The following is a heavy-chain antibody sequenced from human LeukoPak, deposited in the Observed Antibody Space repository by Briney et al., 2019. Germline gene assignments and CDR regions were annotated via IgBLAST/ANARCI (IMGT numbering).Heavy chain of an antibody. CDR2: IKEDESQK. V-gene: IGHV3-7*01. J-gene: IGHJ4*02. CDR3: AKAGDSSGYYLPDY. CDR1: GFTFSDYW. Sequence: GGTLRLSCAASGFTFSDYWMTWVRQAPGKGLEWVANIKEDESQKYYADSVRGRFTISRDNAKNSLYLQMSSLRAEDTAVYYCAKAGDSSGYYLPDYWGQGTLVTVSS. D-gene: IGHD3-22*01.